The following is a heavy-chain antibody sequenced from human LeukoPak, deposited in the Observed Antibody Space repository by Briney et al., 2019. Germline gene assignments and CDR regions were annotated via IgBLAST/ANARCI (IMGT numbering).Heavy chain of an antibody. CDR2: INPNSGGT. CDR3: ARDGIAAAVPYYYYYMDV. V-gene: IGHV1-2*02. D-gene: IGHD6-13*01. J-gene: IGHJ6*03. Sequence: GESLKISCKASGYTFTGYYMHWVRQAPGQGLEWMGWINPNSGGTNYAQKFQGRVTMTRDTSISTAYMELSRLRSDDTAVYYCARDGIAAAVPYYYYYMDVWGKGTTVTVSS. CDR1: GYTFTGYY.